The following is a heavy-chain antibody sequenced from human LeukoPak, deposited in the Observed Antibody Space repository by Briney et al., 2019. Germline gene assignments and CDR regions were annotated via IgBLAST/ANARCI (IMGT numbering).Heavy chain of an antibody. V-gene: IGHV4-59*08. CDR2: IYHSGST. CDR3: ARHDRWGYFDY. CDR1: GGSISSYY. Sequence: SETLSLTCTVSGGSISSYYWSWIRQPPGKGLEWIGYIYHSGSTNYNPSLKSRVTISVDTSKNQFSLKLSSVTAADTAVYYCARHDRWGYFDYWGQGTLVTVSS. D-gene: IGHD3-16*01. J-gene: IGHJ4*02.